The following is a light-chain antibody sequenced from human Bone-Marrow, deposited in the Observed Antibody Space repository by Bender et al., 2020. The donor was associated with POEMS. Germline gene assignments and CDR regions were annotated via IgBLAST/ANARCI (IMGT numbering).Light chain of an antibody. CDR1: SSHGETYNL. J-gene: IGLJ3*02. CDR3: CSYANISSWV. CDR2: DVT. V-gene: IGLV2-23*02. Sequence: QSALTQPASVSGSPGQSITLPCTGISSHGETYNLVSWYQTHPGKAPKLLIYDVTSRPSGVSNRFSGSQSGYTASLTISGLQAEDEADYYCCSYANISSWVFGGGTKVTV.